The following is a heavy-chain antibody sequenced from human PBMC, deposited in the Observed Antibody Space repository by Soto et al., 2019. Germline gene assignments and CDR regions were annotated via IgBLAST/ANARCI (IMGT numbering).Heavy chain of an antibody. CDR3: SREAIVSENWFDA. CDR2: LNPNTGNI. J-gene: IGHJ5*02. CDR1: GYTFVDYA. V-gene: IGHV1-3*01. D-gene: IGHD1-26*01. Sequence: QVQLVQSGAEVKRPGASGKVSCRASGYTFVDYALHWVRQAPGQGLDWVGGLNPNTGNIKYSHKFEDRVSITRDTATSTAYMELRGLRSEATDVYFCSREAIVSENWFDAWGQGTLVTVSS.